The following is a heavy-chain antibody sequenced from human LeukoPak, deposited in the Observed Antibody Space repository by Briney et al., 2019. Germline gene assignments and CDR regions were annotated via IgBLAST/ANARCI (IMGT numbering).Heavy chain of an antibody. J-gene: IGHJ5*02. CDR1: SGSISSYY. CDR2: IFYSGST. CDR3: ARHRRSGWFDP. Sequence: PSETLSLTCTVSSGSISSYYWSWIRQPPGKGLEWIGYIFYSGSTNYNPSLKGRVTISVDTSKNQFSLKLSSVTAADTAVYYCARHRRSGWFDPWGQGTLVTVSS. V-gene: IGHV4-59*08.